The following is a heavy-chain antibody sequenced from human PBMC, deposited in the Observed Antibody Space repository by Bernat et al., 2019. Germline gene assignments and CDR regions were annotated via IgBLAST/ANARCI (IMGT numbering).Heavy chain of an antibody. CDR1: GFTFSSYA. J-gene: IGHJ4*02. CDR2: ISYDGSNK. Sequence: QVQLVESGGGVVQPGRSLRLSCAASGFTFSSYAMHWVRQAPGKGLEWVAVISYDGSNKYYADSVKGRFTISRDNSKNTLYLQMNSLRAEDTAVYYCERDLYGRFNTAILQGSDRGLDYWGQGTLVTVSS. CDR3: ERDLYGRFNTAILQGSDRGLDY. V-gene: IGHV3-30*01. D-gene: IGHD5-18*01.